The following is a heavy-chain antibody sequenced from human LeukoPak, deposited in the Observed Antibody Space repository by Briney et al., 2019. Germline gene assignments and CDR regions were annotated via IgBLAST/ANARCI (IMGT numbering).Heavy chain of an antibody. J-gene: IGHJ6*03. D-gene: IGHD4-17*01. Sequence: ASVKVSCKASGGTFSGYAISWVRQAPGQGIEWMGGLIPLFGTTNRTRRFQGRITISTDESTTTAYMELSGLTFEDTAVYYCAGGDPFNYYMDVWGRGTTVSV. CDR2: LIPLFGTT. V-gene: IGHV1-69*05. CDR1: GGTFSGYA. CDR3: AGGDPFNYYMDV.